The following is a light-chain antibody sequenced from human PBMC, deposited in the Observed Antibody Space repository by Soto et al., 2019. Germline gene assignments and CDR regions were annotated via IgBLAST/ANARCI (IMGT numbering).Light chain of an antibody. Sequence: IVKRQARATLSVSSGARSSLSCRASQSVSSNLAWYQQKPGQAPRRLIYGASNRATGIPDRFSGSGAGTDFTLAISRLEPDGFAVYCCHQFGSSGTFGQGPKGDI. V-gene: IGKV3-20*01. CDR2: GAS. CDR3: HQFGSSGT. J-gene: IGKJ1*01. CDR1: QSVSSN.